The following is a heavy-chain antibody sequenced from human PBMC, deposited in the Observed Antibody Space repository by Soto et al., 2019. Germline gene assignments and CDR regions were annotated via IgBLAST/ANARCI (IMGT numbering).Heavy chain of an antibody. D-gene: IGHD4-4*01. CDR3: GRMYSIDRNWIDP. Sequence: PSETPSLTCAVSDYSISTGYHWGWIRQPPGKGLEWIGTIYYSGRSYYNPSLKSRVTMSADTSKNQLSLKLNSVTAADTAVYYCGRMYSIDRNWIDPWGQGTLVTVSS. V-gene: IGHV4-38-2*01. J-gene: IGHJ5*02. CDR2: IYYSGRS. CDR1: DYSISTGYH.